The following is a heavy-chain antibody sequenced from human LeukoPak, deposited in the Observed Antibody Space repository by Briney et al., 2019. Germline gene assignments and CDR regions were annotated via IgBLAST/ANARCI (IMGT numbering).Heavy chain of an antibody. V-gene: IGHV4-30-4*08. Sequence: SETLSLTCTVSGGSISSGDNYWSWIRQPPGKGLEWIGYIYYSGSTYYNPSLKSRVTISVDTSKNQFSLKLSSVTAADTAVYYCASSPSSGSYSFDYWGQGTLVTVSS. J-gene: IGHJ4*02. CDR1: GGSISSGDNY. D-gene: IGHD3-10*01. CDR2: IYYSGST. CDR3: ASSPSSGSYSFDY.